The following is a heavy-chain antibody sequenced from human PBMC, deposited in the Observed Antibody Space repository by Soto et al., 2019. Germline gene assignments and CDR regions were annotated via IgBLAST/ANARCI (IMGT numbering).Heavy chain of an antibody. Sequence: GGSLRLSCAASGFTFSSYSMNWVRQAPGKGLEWVAVIWYDGSNKYYADSVKGRFTISRDNSKNTVYLQMNSLRADDTAIYYCAARPLGQWNGGTCNPFDFWGQGTLVTVSS. CDR3: AARPLGQWNGGTCNPFDF. V-gene: IGHV3-33*08. CDR1: GFTFSSYS. CDR2: IWYDGSNK. J-gene: IGHJ4*02. D-gene: IGHD2-8*01.